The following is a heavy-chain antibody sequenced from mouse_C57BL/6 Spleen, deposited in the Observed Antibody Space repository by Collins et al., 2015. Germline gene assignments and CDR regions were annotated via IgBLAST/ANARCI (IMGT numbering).Heavy chain of an antibody. CDR1: GFNIKDYY. CDR3: ARSDYGNYLDY. Sequence: EVQLQQSGAELVKPGASVKLSCTASGFNIKDYYMHWVKQRTEQGLEWIGRIDPEDGETKYAPKFQDKATITADTSSNTAYLQLSSLTSEDTAVYYCARSDYGNYLDYWGQGTTLTVSS. V-gene: IGHV14-2*01. J-gene: IGHJ2*01. CDR2: IDPEDGET. D-gene: IGHD2-1*01.